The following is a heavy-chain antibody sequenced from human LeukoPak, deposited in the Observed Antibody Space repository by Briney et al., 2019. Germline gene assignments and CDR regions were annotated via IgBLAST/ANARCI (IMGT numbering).Heavy chain of an antibody. Sequence: ASVKVSCKASGYTFTTHYIHWVRQATGQGLEWMGWMNPNSGNTGYAQKFQGRVTITRNTSISTAYMELSSLRSEDTAVYYCARGGGSTSGSAFDIWGQGTMVTASS. V-gene: IGHV1-8*03. CDR1: GYTFTTHY. J-gene: IGHJ3*02. CDR2: MNPNSGNT. CDR3: ARGGGSTSGSAFDI. D-gene: IGHD2-2*01.